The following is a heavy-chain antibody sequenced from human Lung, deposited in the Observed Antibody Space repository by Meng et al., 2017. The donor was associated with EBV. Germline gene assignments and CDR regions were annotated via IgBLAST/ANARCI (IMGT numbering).Heavy chain of an antibody. CDR3: ARDLTYCSGGSCYPTTIDY. D-gene: IGHD2-15*01. CDR2: ISAYHGNT. Sequence: VASGVAVQDPGHPVQNPCKTSAYSCTGYGISRVRQSHGRGLAWMGWISAYHGNTNDAQKLQRRVTMTTDTSTSTSYMELRSLRSDDTAVYYCARDLTYCSGGSCYPTTIDYWGQGTLVTVSS. J-gene: IGHJ4*02. CDR1: AYSCTGYG. V-gene: IGHV1-18*01.